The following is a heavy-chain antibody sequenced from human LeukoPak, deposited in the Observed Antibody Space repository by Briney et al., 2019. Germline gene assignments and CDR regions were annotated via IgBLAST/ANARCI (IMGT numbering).Heavy chain of an antibody. CDR2: ISTDSGST. J-gene: IGHJ4*02. V-gene: IGHV3-23*01. CDR3: ASGLYGGVFDN. D-gene: IGHD4/OR15-4a*01. Sequence: GPCRRTAFGERGVGYGSCWLRWECQSPGKGLEWISDISTDSGSTYHIESVRGRFTISRDNSRSTLYLQMNSLRADDTGVYYCASGLYGGVFDNWGQGTLVTVSS. CDR1: GVGYGSCW.